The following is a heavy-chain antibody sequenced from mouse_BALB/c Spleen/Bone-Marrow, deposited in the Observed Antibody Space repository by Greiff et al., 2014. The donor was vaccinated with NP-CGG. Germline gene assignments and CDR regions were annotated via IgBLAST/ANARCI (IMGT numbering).Heavy chain of an antibody. V-gene: IGHV1-14*01. D-gene: IGHD2-2*01. CDR2: INPYYDGT. J-gene: IGHJ1*01. CDR1: GYTFTSYV. Sequence: EVQLQQSGPELVKPGASVKMSCKASGYTFTSYVMHWVKQKPGQGPEWIGYINPYYDGTKYKEKFKGKATLTSDKSSSTAYMELSSLTSEDSAVYYCARSLYGYDWYFDVWGAGTTVTVSS. CDR3: ARSLYGYDWYFDV.